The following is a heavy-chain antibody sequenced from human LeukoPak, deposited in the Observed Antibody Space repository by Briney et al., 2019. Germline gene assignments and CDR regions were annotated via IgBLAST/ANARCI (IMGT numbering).Heavy chain of an antibody. D-gene: IGHD2-2*01. CDR2: ISSSSSYI. CDR1: GFTFSSYS. Sequence: GGSLRLSCAASGFTFSSYSMNWVRQAPGKGLEWVSSISSSSSYIYYADSVKGRFTISRDNAKNSLYLQMNSLRAEDTAVYYCARDGAYYCSSTSCYCDYWGQGTQVTVSS. J-gene: IGHJ4*02. CDR3: ARDGAYYCSSTSCYCDY. V-gene: IGHV3-21*01.